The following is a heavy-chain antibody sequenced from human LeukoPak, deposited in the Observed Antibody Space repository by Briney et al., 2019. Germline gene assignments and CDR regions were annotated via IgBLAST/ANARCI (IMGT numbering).Heavy chain of an antibody. CDR3: AREERITMVRVDNWFDP. Sequence: ASVKVSCKASGYTFTSYGISWVRQAPGQGLEWMGWISAYNGNTNYAQKLQGRVTMTTDTSTSTAYMELRSLRSDDTAVYYCAREERITMVRVDNWFDPWGQGTLVTVSS. V-gene: IGHV1-18*01. CDR1: GYTFTSYG. D-gene: IGHD3-10*01. J-gene: IGHJ5*02. CDR2: ISAYNGNT.